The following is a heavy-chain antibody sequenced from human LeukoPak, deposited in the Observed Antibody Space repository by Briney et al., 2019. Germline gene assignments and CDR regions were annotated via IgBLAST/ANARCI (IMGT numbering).Heavy chain of an antibody. CDR2: VGSRCTS. CDR1: GFHFNIYN. D-gene: IGHD1-26*01. CDR3: SKMRGMPREAYHFDR. J-gene: IGHJ5*02. Sequence: PGGSLRLPCAASGFHFNIYNMSWVRQPQGKGLEWISAVGSRCTSYYADSVKGRFTISRDNSETTVSLQMDSLRADDTAMYYCSKMRGMPREAYHFDRWGQGTLVAVSS. V-gene: IGHV3-23*01.